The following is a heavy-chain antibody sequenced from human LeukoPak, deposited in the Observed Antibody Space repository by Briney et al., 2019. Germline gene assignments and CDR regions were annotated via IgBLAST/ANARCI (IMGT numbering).Heavy chain of an antibody. Sequence: ASVKVSCNASGYTFSDYYTHWVRQAPGQGLEWMGWINPNSGGTRYAQQFQGRVTMTRDTSIGTVYMELSTLRSDDTAVYYCARDLSTSSNWELDYWGQGTLVTVSS. D-gene: IGHD1-1*01. V-gene: IGHV1-2*02. CDR3: ARDLSTSSNWELDY. J-gene: IGHJ4*02. CDR1: GYTFSDYY. CDR2: INPNSGGT.